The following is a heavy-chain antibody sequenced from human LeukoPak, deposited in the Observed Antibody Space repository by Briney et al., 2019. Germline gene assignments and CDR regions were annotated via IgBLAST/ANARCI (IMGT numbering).Heavy chain of an antibody. Sequence: GVSLRLSCAASGFTFRNYWMHWVRQAPGKGLVWVSRINRDGTTADYAGSVRGRFTISRDNAKNMVYLQMDSLRAEDTAVYYCVRLLDVDYWGQGTLVAVSS. CDR2: INRDGTTA. J-gene: IGHJ4*02. CDR3: VRLLDVDY. V-gene: IGHV3-74*01. CDR1: GFTFRNYW. D-gene: IGHD1-1*01.